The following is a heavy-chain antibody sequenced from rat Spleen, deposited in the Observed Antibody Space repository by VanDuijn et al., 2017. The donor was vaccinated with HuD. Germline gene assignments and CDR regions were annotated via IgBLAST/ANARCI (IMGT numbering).Heavy chain of an antibody. CDR3: TRDSGYGYYVMDA. J-gene: IGHJ4*01. CDR1: GFTFSNYG. Sequence: EVQLVESGGGLVQPGRSLKLSCAASGFTFSNYGMAWVRQAPTKGLEWVATISSDGRRNYYRDSVKGRFTISRDNAKSTLYLQMNSLRSEDTATYYCTRDSGYGYYVMDAWGQGASVTVSS. D-gene: IGHD4-3*01. CDR2: ISSDGRRN. V-gene: IGHV5-29*01.